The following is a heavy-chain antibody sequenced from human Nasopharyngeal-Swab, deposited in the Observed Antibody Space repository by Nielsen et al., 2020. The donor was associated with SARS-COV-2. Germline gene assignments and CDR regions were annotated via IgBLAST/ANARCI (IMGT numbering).Heavy chain of an antibody. CDR3: ARAGGPIAAAGPQIQNYYYYYGMDV. CDR1: RFTFSSYG. V-gene: IGHV3-30*03. CDR2: ISYDGSNK. Sequence: GESLKISCAASRFTFSSYGMHWVRQAPGKGLEWVAVISYDGSNKYYADSVKGRFTISRDNSKNTLYLQMNSLRAEDTAVYYCARAGGPIAAAGPQIQNYYYYYGMDVWGQGTTVTVSS. J-gene: IGHJ6*02. D-gene: IGHD6-13*01.